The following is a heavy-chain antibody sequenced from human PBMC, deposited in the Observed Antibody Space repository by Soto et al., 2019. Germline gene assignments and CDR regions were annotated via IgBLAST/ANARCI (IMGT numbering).Heavy chain of an antibody. D-gene: IGHD2-2*02. CDR3: VREGRSSTSCNTGCAFDI. Sequence: GSRRLSCXASGFTSWDYDMSWIRQAPGKGLEWVSYISRSGNTMYYGDYVKGRFTISRDNAENSVFLQMISLRAEDTAVYYCVREGRSSTSCNTGCAFDIWGQGTMVTVSS. CDR2: ISRSGNTM. V-gene: IGHV3-11*01. CDR1: GFTSWDYD. J-gene: IGHJ3*02.